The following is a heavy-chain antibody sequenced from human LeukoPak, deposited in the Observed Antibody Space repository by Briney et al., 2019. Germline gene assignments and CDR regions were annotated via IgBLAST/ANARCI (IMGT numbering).Heavy chain of an antibody. Sequence: GGSLRLSCAASGFTFSSYGMHWVRQAPGKGLEWVAVISYDGSNKYYADSVKGRFTISRDNSKNTLYLQMSSLRAEDTAVYYCAKETTMVLDYWGQGTLVTVSS. V-gene: IGHV3-30*18. CDR3: AKETTMVLDY. CDR1: GFTFSSYG. CDR2: ISYDGSNK. D-gene: IGHD3-10*01. J-gene: IGHJ4*02.